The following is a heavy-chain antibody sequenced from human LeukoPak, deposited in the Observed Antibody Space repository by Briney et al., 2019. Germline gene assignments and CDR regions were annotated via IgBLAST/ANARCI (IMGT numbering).Heavy chain of an antibody. CDR1: GDSIRSTSYY. D-gene: IGHD6-19*01. CDR3: ARVESSGWSRHWFDP. Sequence: SETLSLTCTVSGDSIRSTSYYWGWIRQPPGKGLEWIGSIYYSGNTYYNPSLMSRVTISVDTSKNQFSLKLSSVTAADTAVYYCARVESSGWSRHWFDPWGQGTLVTVSS. CDR2: IYYSGNT. V-gene: IGHV4-39*07. J-gene: IGHJ5*02.